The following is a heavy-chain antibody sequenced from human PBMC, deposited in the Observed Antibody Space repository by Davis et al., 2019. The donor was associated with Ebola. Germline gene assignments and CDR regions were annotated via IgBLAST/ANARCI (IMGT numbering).Heavy chain of an antibody. V-gene: IGHV3-53*01. Sequence: GGSLRLSCAASGFTASSNYMSWVRQAPGKGLEWVSVIYSGGSTYYADSVKGRFTISRDNSKNTLYLQMNSLRAEDTAVYYCAKDRGLWLEDVVDWGQGTLVTVSS. CDR2: IYSGGST. CDR1: GFTASSNY. J-gene: IGHJ4*02. D-gene: IGHD6-19*01. CDR3: AKDRGLWLEDVVD.